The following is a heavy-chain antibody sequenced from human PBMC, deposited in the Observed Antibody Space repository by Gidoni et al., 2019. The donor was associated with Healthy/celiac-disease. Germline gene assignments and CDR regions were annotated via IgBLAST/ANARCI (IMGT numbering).Heavy chain of an antibody. V-gene: IGHV4-4*02. CDR1: GGSISSLNW. Sequence: QVQLQESGPGLVKRAGTLSHTCAVSGGSISSLNWWSWVRQPPGKGLEWIGEIYHSGRTNDNPSLKSRVIISVDKSENQFSLKLSSVTAADTAVYYCARTRFGDYGDYWGQGTLVTVSS. CDR2: IYHSGRT. J-gene: IGHJ4*02. CDR3: ARTRFGDYGDY. D-gene: IGHD3-10*01.